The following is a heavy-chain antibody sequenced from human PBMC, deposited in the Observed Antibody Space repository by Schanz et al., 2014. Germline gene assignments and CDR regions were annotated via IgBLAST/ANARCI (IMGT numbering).Heavy chain of an antibody. D-gene: IGHD1-26*01. V-gene: IGHV3-64*04. CDR3: ARNRGSGGQNWYFDL. CDR1: TFTFSSDW. CDR2: ISHDGYST. Sequence: VQLAESGGGLVQPGGSLRLSCAASTFTFSSDWMSWVRQAPGKGLEYVSAISHDGYSTYYADSVKGRFTISRDNTKNSLFLQLNSLRADDTAVYYCARNRGSGGQNWYFDLWGRGTLVTVSS. J-gene: IGHJ2*01.